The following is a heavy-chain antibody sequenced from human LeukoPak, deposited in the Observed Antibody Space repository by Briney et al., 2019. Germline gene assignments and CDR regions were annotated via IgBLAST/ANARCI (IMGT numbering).Heavy chain of an antibody. V-gene: IGHV3-9*01. CDR3: AKDFSIDGYSNWVFDY. CDR1: GFTFDDYA. J-gene: IGHJ4*02. D-gene: IGHD6-13*01. Sequence: GRSLRLSCAASGFTFDDYAMHWVRQAPGKGLEWVSGISWNSGSIGYADSVKGRFTISRDNAKNSLYLQMNSLRAEDTALYYCAKDFSIDGYSNWVFDYWGQGTLVTVSS. CDR2: ISWNSGSI.